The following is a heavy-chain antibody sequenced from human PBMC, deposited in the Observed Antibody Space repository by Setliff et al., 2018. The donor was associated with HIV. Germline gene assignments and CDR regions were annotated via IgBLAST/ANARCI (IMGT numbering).Heavy chain of an antibody. Sequence: SVKVSCKASGGSGGTFSSNTISWVRQAPGQGLEWMGGIIPIFGTANYAQKFQGRVTITADESTSTAYMELRSLRSDDTAVYYCARGRKYLTTVTTSYFYYMDVWGKGTTVTVSS. CDR2: IIPIFGTA. V-gene: IGHV1-69*13. D-gene: IGHD4-4*01. CDR1: GGSGGTFSSNT. CDR3: ARGRKYLTTVTTSYFYYMDV. J-gene: IGHJ6*03.